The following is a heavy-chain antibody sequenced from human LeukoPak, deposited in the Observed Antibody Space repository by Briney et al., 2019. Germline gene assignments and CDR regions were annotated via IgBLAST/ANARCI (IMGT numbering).Heavy chain of an antibody. CDR2: IYYSGST. Sequence: PSETLSLTCTASGGSISSGDYYWSWIRQPPGKGLEWIGYIYYSGSTYYNPSLKSRVTISVDTSKNQFSLKLSSVTAADTAVYYCAREIVGYGDYEGWFDPWGQGTLVTVSS. CDR3: AREIVGYGDYEGWFDP. CDR1: GGSISSGDYY. V-gene: IGHV4-30-4*01. D-gene: IGHD4-17*01. J-gene: IGHJ5*02.